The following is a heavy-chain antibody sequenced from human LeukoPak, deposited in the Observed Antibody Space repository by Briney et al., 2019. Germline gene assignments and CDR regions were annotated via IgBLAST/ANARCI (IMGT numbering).Heavy chain of an antibody. D-gene: IGHD3-22*01. J-gene: IGHJ4*02. CDR3: AREILYDSIGYYQDY. V-gene: IGHV3-20*04. Sequence: PGGSLRLSCAVSGFTFSSYEMNWVRQAPGKGLEWVSGINWSGGSTGYADSVKGRFTISRDNAKNSLYLQMNSLRAEDTALYYCAREILYDSIGYYQDYWGQGTLVTVSS. CDR1: GFTFSSYE. CDR2: INWSGGST.